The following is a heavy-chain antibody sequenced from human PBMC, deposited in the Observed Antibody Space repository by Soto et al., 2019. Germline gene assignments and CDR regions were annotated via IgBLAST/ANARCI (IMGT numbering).Heavy chain of an antibody. D-gene: IGHD1-1*01. V-gene: IGHV3-15*01. CDR3: TTDGRRIEFNDDYSYGMDV. Sequence: GGSLRLSCAASGFVFNKAFMSWVRQAPGKGLEWVGRIKTKTDGGTTDYGAPVKGRFVVSRDDSTNTLYLQMTSLQVEDTAKYYCTTDGRRIEFNDDYSYGMDVWGQGTTVTVSS. CDR1: GFVFNKAF. J-gene: IGHJ6*02. CDR2: IKTKTDGGTT.